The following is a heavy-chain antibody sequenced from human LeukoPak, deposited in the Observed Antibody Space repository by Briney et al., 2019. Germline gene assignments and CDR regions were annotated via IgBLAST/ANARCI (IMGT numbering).Heavy chain of an antibody. J-gene: IGHJ4*02. CDR3: ARGLGRSSSTSWSELYYFDY. V-gene: IGHV1-46*01. D-gene: IGHD2-2*01. CDR1: GYTFTSYY. Sequence: AASVKVSCTASGYTFTSYYVHWVRQAPGQGLEWMGIINPSGGSTSYAQKFQGRVTMTRDTSTSTVYMELSSLRSEDTAVYYCARGLGRSSSTSWSELYYFDYWGQGTLVTVSS. CDR2: INPSGGST.